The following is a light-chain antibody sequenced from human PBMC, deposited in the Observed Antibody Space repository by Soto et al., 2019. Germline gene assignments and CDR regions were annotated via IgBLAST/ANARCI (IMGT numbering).Light chain of an antibody. CDR1: QSVSSSY. J-gene: IGKJ1*01. Sequence: ELVLTQSPGTLSLSPGERATLSCSAIQSVSSSYLAWYQQKPGQAPRPLIYGASSRAIGIPDRFSGSGSGTDFTLTISRLEPEDFAVYYCQQYGSSPWTFGQGTKVDIK. V-gene: IGKV3-20*01. CDR3: QQYGSSPWT. CDR2: GAS.